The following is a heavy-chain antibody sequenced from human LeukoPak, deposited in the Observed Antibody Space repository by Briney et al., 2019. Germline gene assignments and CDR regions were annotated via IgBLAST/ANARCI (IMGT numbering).Heavy chain of an antibody. CDR3: ARAGPYDAIDI. CDR1: GFTVSNNY. J-gene: IGHJ3*02. V-gene: IGHV3-53*04. D-gene: IGHD1-14*01. Sequence: GGSLRLSCAASGFTVSNNYMSWVRQAPGKGLEWVSVIYSGGSTYFADSVKGRFTISRHNSKNTLYLQINSLRAEDTAVYYCARAGPYDAIDIWGQGTMVTVSS. CDR2: IYSGGST.